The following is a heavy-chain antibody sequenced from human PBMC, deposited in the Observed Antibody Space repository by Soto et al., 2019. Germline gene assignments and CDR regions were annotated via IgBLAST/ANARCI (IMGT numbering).Heavy chain of an antibody. Sequence: EVQLLESGGGLVQPGGSLRLSCAASGFTFSSYAMSWVRQAPGKGLEWVSAISGSGGSTYYADSVKGRFTISRDNSKNTLYLQMNSRRAEDRAVYYCAKDAGRRIAAAGGVGVVDYWGQGTLVTVSS. V-gene: IGHV3-23*01. CDR3: AKDAGRRIAAAGGVGVVDY. J-gene: IGHJ4*02. D-gene: IGHD6-13*01. CDR1: GFTFSSYA. CDR2: ISGSGGST.